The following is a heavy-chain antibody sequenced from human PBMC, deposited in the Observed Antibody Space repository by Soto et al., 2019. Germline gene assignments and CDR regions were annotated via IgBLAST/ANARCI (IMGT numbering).Heavy chain of an antibody. V-gene: IGHV1-69*12. Sequence: QVQLVQSGAEVKKSGSSVKVSCKASGGTFSSYAISWVRQAPGQGLEWMGGIIPIFGTANYAQKFQGRGTITADESKTTAYMELSSVRSEDTAVYYWARHPPPVRRHGSADYGMDVWGQGTTVTVSS. CDR1: GGTFSSYA. J-gene: IGHJ6*02. CDR3: ARHPPPVRRHGSADYGMDV. CDR2: IIPIFGTA. D-gene: IGHD6-25*01.